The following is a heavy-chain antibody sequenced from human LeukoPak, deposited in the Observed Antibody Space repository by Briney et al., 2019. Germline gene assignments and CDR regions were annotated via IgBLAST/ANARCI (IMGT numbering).Heavy chain of an antibody. CDR2: INSDGSST. J-gene: IGHJ5*02. CDR3: ARVIRAYSSGWHNWFDP. V-gene: IGHV3-74*01. CDR1: GFTFSSYW. Sequence: GGSLRLSCAASGFTFSSYWMHWVRRAPGKGLVWVSRINSDGSSTSYADSVKGRFTISRDNAKNTLYLQMNSLRAEDTAVYYCARVIRAYSSGWHNWFDPWGQGTLVTVSS. D-gene: IGHD6-19*01.